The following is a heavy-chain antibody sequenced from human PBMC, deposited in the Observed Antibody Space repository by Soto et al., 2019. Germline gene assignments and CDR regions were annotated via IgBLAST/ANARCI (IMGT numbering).Heavy chain of an antibody. D-gene: IGHD2-21*02. Sequence: PGGSLRLSCAASGFTFSSYSMNWVRQAPGKGLEWVSYISSSSSTIYYADSVKGRFTISRDNAKNSLYLQMNSLRDEDTAVYYCARDGLHCGGDCYSPGDYFDYWGQGTLVTVSS. V-gene: IGHV3-48*02. J-gene: IGHJ4*02. CDR1: GFTFSSYS. CDR3: ARDGLHCGGDCYSPGDYFDY. CDR2: ISSSSSTI.